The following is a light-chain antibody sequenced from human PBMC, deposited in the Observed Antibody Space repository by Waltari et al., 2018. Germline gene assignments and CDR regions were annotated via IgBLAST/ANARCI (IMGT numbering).Light chain of an antibody. J-gene: IGLJ2*01. V-gene: IGLV2-23*02. CDR3: CSYAGSDTNIL. CDR1: RSDIGSYNL. CDR2: DVN. Sequence: ALHKPDSVPGAPGQSSTMSCRGTRSDIGSYNLVPRYQQHPGKAPNVMFYDVNKRPSGVSKRFSGSKSGNTASLAISGLQAEDEADYYCCSYAGSDTNILFGGGTKLTVL.